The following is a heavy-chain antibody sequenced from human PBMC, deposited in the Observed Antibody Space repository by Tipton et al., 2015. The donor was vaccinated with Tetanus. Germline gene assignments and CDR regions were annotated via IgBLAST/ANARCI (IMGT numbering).Heavy chain of an antibody. D-gene: IGHD4-23*01. CDR2: ILYDKST. CDR3: ASMTPVDWYFDL. V-gene: IGHV4-61*01. CDR1: GGSVSSGSYY. Sequence: TLSLTCTVSGGSVSSGSYYWSWVRQPPGKGLEYIGYILYDKSTHYNPSLRSRLSMSADPAKNQFSLRLTSVTAADTAVYYCASMTPVDWYFDLWGRGTLVTVSS. J-gene: IGHJ2*01.